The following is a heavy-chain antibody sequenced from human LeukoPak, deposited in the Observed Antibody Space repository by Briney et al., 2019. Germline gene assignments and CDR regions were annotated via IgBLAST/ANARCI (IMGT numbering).Heavy chain of an antibody. J-gene: IGHJ4*02. CDR2: IIPIFGTA. V-gene: IGHV1-69*05. CDR3: AREDIVLMVYAMGYFDY. D-gene: IGHD2-8*01. Sequence: SVKVSCKASGGTFSSYAISWVRQAPGQGLEWMGRIIPIFGTANYAQKFQGRVTITTDESTSTAYMVLSSLRSEDTAVYYCAREDIVLMVYAMGYFDYWGQGTLVTVSS. CDR1: GGTFSSYA.